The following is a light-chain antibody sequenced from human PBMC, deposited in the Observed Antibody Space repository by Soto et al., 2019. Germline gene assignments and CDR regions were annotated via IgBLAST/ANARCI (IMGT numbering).Light chain of an antibody. CDR3: QQFGSSIPHT. CDR2: GTS. V-gene: IGKV3-20*01. J-gene: IGKJ2*01. CDR1: QVIGSRY. Sequence: EIVMTQSPGTLSLSPGERATISCRASQVIGSRYLAWYHQKSGKAPRLLIYGTSSRATGIPDRFSGSGSGTDFTLTISRLEPKDFVVYYCQQFGSSIPHTFGQGTKLEIK.